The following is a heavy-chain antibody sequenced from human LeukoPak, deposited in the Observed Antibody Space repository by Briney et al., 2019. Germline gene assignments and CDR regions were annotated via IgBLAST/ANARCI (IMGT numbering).Heavy chain of an antibody. V-gene: IGHV3-21*01. J-gene: IGHJ4*02. Sequence: QPGGSLRLSCAASGFTVSSNYMSWVRQAPVKGLEWVSSISSSSSYIYYADSVKGRFTISRDNAKNSLYLQMNSLRAEDTAVYYCATLFIGGGYCSSCLNWGQGTLVTVSS. D-gene: IGHD2-2*01. CDR1: GFTVSSNY. CDR3: ATLFIGGGYCSSCLN. CDR2: ISSSSSYI.